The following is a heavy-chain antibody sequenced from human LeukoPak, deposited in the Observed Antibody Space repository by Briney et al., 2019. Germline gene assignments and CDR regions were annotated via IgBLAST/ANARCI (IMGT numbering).Heavy chain of an antibody. V-gene: IGHV3-30*03. Sequence: GGSLRLSCAASGFTFSSYGMHWVRQAPGKGLEWVAVISYDGSNKYYADSVKGRFTISRDNSKNTLYLQMNSLRAEDTAVYYCARDPASIGNYWGQGTLVTVSS. CDR1: GFTFSSYG. CDR2: ISYDGSNK. D-gene: IGHD6-6*01. J-gene: IGHJ4*02. CDR3: ARDPASIGNY.